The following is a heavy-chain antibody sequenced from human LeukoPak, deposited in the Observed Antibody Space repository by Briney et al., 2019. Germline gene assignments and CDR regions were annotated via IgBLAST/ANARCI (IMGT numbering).Heavy chain of an antibody. J-gene: IGHJ4*02. CDR2: IIPIFGTA. CDR1: GGTFSSYA. CDR3: ARSDGLVVGATTLPDY. V-gene: IGHV1-69*13. D-gene: IGHD1-26*01. Sequence: GASVKVSCKASGGTFSSYAISWVRQAPGQGLEWMGGIIPIFGTANYTQKFQGRVTITADESTSTAYMELSSLRSEDTAVYYCARSDGLVVGATTLPDYWGQGTLVTVSS.